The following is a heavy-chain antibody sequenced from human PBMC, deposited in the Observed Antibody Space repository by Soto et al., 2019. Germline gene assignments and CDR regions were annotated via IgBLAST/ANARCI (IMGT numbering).Heavy chain of an antibody. J-gene: IGHJ5*01. CDR3: ASTYRSSWFEC. CDR2: IYGSGNT. D-gene: IGHD6-13*01. CDR1: GDSISSGGYD. V-gene: IGHV4-31*03. Sequence: QVQLQESGPGLVKPSQTLSLTCTVSGDSISSGGYDWNWIRQDPGKGLEWIGYIYGSGNTYYNPSLKSRVNMSVDTSRNQFSLKLSSVTAADTAVYYCASTYRSSWFECWGQGTLVTVSS.